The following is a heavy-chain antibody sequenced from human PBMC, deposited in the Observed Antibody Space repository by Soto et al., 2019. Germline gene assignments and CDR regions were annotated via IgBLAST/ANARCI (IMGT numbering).Heavy chain of an antibody. J-gene: IGHJ3*02. CDR1: GGTFSSYA. Sequence: ASVKVSCKASGGTFSSYAISWVRQAPGQGLEWMGGIIPIFGTANYAQKFQGRVTITADESTSTAYMELSSLRSEDTAVYYCAGYCSSTSCYVLVDAFDIWGQGTMVTVSS. D-gene: IGHD2-2*01. CDR2: IIPIFGTA. CDR3: AGYCSSTSCYVLVDAFDI. V-gene: IGHV1-69*13.